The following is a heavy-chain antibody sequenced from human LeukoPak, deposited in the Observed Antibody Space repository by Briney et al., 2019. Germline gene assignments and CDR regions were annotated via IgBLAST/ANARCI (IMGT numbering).Heavy chain of an antibody. Sequence: GGSLRLSCAASGFTFSSYDIHWVRQVTGKGLEWVSAIGIAGDTYYLDSVKGRFTISRENAKNSLYLQMNSLRAEDTAVYYCAKGFGYSSSWYPLGDAFDIWGQGTMVTVSS. CDR2: IGIAGDT. D-gene: IGHD6-13*01. CDR3: AKGFGYSSSWYPLGDAFDI. J-gene: IGHJ3*02. V-gene: IGHV3-13*01. CDR1: GFTFSSYD.